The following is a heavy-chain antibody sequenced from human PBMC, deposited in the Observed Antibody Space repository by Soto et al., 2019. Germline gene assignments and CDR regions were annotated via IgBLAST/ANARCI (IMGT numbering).Heavy chain of an antibody. J-gene: IGHJ5*02. V-gene: IGHV1-69*06. Sequence: QEELVQSAAEVKKPGSSVKVSCKASGGTVSNHAISWVRQAPGQGLEWMGGIIPIFGTPDYAQKFQGRVTITADTSTDTVYMELRSLRSEDTAVYYCAKFDYGDYVGWFDPWGQGTLVTVSS. CDR2: IIPIFGTP. CDR1: GGTVSNHA. D-gene: IGHD4-17*01. CDR3: AKFDYGDYVGWFDP.